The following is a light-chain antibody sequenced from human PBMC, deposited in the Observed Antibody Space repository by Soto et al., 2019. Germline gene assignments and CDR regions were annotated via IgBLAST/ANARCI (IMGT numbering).Light chain of an antibody. CDR2: DTS. J-gene: IGKJ3*01. CDR3: QHRHN. V-gene: IGKV3-11*01. Sequence: EIVLTQSPVTLSLSPGERATLSCRASQSVSSDFAWYQQKPGQAPRLLIYDTSNRATAIPARFSGSGSGTDFTLTISSLEPEDFAVYYCQHRHNFGPGTKVDIK. CDR1: QSVSSD.